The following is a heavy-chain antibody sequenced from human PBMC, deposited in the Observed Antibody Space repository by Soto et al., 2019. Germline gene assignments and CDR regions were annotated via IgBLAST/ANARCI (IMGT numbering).Heavy chain of an antibody. CDR1: GFTVNSNY. CDR2: IYSDGST. V-gene: IGHV3-66*01. CDR3: ATLTKDDILTGFYPC. J-gene: IGHJ4*02. Sequence: PGGSLRLSCAASGFTVNSNYMSWVRQAPGKGLEWVSVIYSDGSTYYADSVKGRFIISRDNSNNTLYFQMNSLRAEDTAVYYCATLTKDDILTGFYPCWGQGTLVTVSS. D-gene: IGHD3-9*01.